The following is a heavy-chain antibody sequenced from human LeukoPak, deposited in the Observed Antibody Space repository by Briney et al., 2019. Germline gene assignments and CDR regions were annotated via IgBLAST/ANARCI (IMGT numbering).Heavy chain of an antibody. CDR3: ARALSPPLGYCSSTSCYADWFDP. CDR2: IHYSGST. D-gene: IGHD2-2*01. V-gene: IGHV4-38-2*02. Sequence: PSETLSLTCSVSGYSISSGYYWGWIRQPPGKGLEWIGSIHYSGSTYYNPSLKSRVTISVDTSKNQFSLKLSSVTAADTAVYYCARALSPPLGYCSSTSCYADWFDPWGQGTLVTVSS. CDR1: GYSISSGYY. J-gene: IGHJ5*02.